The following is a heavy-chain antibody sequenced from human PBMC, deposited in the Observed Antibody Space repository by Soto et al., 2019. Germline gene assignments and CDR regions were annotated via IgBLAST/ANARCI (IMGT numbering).Heavy chain of an antibody. CDR1: GFTFNDYY. CDR3: SRRGQEGLDY. J-gene: IGHJ4*02. CDR2: ISSSGSTI. D-gene: IGHD3-10*01. Sequence: PGGSLRLSCVASGFTFNDYYISWIRQAPGKGLQWVSYISSSGSTIYYADSVKGRFTISRDNSKNSLYLQMNSLRAEDTAVYYCSRRGQEGLDYWGQGTLVTVSS. V-gene: IGHV3-11*01.